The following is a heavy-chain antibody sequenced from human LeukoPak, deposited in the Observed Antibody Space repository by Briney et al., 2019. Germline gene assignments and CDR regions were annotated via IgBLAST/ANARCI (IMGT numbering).Heavy chain of an antibody. CDR3: ARRARATTGGDYFDY. J-gene: IGHJ4*02. CDR1: GGSISNSGYY. D-gene: IGHD1-1*01. Sequence: PSETLSLTCTVSGGSISNSGYYWGWIRQPPGKGLEWIGYIYYSGNTNYNPSLKSRVTISLDTSRNQFSLKLSSVTAADTAVYYCARRARATTGGDYFDYWGQGTLVTVSS. V-gene: IGHV4-61*05. CDR2: IYYSGNT.